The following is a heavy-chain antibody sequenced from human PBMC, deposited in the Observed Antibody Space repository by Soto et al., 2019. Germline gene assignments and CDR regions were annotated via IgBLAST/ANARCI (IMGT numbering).Heavy chain of an antibody. CDR1: GGTFSSYA. D-gene: IGHD5-12*01. V-gene: IGHV1-69*13. J-gene: IGHJ5*02. Sequence: GASVKVSCKASGGTFSSYAINWVRQAPGQGLEWMGGIIPIFGTANYPQKFQGRVTITADESTSTAYMELSSLRSEDTAVYYCARVGRWLQFSRNWFDPWGQGTLVTVSS. CDR2: IIPIFGTA. CDR3: ARVGRWLQFSRNWFDP.